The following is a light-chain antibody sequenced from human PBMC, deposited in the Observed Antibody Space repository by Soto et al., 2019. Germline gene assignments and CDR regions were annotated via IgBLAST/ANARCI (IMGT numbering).Light chain of an antibody. Sequence: DIQMTQSPSSLSASVGDGVTITCRASQSISSFLNWYQQKPGKAPKLLIYAASTLQSGVPSRFSGSGSGTDFTLTISSLQPEDFAVYYCQQTNSTPPTFGGGTKVEIK. CDR2: AAS. V-gene: IGKV1-39*01. CDR3: QQTNSTPPT. J-gene: IGKJ4*01. CDR1: QSISSF.